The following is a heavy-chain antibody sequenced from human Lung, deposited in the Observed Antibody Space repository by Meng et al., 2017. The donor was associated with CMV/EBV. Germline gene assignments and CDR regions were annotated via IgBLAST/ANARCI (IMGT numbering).Heavy chain of an antibody. D-gene: IGHD3-3*01. CDR1: GFSFSTYA. V-gene: IGHV3-30*01. J-gene: IGHJ6*02. Sequence: GESLKISCVASGFSFSTYAVHWVRQAPDKGLEWVAVISFDGTNKYYGDSVKGRFTVSRDNSQNTLYLQMNRLRTEDTAMYYCARGSKIYFGREWYGPFGRHFYVLGVXGQRXTVTVSS. CDR2: ISFDGTNK. CDR3: ARGSKIYFGREWYGPFGRHFYVLGV.